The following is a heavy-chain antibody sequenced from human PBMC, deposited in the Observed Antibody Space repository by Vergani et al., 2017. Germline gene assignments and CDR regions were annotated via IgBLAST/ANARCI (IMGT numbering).Heavy chain of an antibody. V-gene: IGHV1-46*01. CDR3: ARDGERGYCSGGSCYGFDY. CDR1: GYTFTSYY. Sequence: QVQLVQSGAEVKKPGASVKVSCKASGYTFTSYYMHWVRQAPGQGLEWMGIINPSGGSTSYAQKFQGRVTMTRDTSTSTVYMELSSLRSEDTAVYYWARDGERGYCSGGSCYGFDYWGQGTLVTVSS. D-gene: IGHD2-15*01. CDR2: INPSGGST. J-gene: IGHJ4*02.